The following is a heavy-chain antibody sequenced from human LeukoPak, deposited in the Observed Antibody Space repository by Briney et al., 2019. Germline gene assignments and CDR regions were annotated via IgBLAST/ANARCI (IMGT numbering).Heavy chain of an antibody. CDR3: AQKGGADN. V-gene: IGHV3-48*02. CDR1: GFTFSSYW. D-gene: IGHD2-15*01. Sequence: QTGGSLRLSCAASGFTFSSYWMNWVRQAPGKGLEWVSYISSSSSNNIYYADSVKGRFTISRDNAKNSLYLQMNSLRDEDTAVYYCAQKGGADNWGQGTLVTVSS. J-gene: IGHJ4*02. CDR2: ISSSSSNNI.